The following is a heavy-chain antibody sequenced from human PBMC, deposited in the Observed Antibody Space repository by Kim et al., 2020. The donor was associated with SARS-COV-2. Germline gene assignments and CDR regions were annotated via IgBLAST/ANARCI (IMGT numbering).Heavy chain of an antibody. CDR2: IYYSGST. Sequence: SETLSLTCTVSGGSISSYYWSWIRQPPGKGLEWIGYIYYSGSTNYNPSLKSRVTISVDTSKNQFSLKLSSVTAADTAVYYCARLTYSSSWYVDYWGQGTLVTVSS. J-gene: IGHJ4*02. CDR1: GGSISSYY. V-gene: IGHV4-59*08. D-gene: IGHD6-13*01. CDR3: ARLTYSSSWYVDY.